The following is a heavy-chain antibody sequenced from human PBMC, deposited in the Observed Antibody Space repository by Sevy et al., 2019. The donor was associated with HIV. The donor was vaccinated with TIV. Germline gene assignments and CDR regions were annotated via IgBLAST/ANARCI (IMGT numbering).Heavy chain of an antibody. V-gene: IGHV3-33*01. CDR3: ARDRLSDRMVRGVMGPNYYYYGMDV. CDR2: IWYDGSNK. CDR1: GFTFSSYG. J-gene: IGHJ6*02. Sequence: GGSLRLSCAASGFTFSSYGMHWVRQAPGKGLEWVAVIWYDGSNKYYADSVKGRFTISRDNSKNRLYLQMNSLRAEDTAVYYCARDRLSDRMVRGVMGPNYYYYGMDVWGQGTTVTVSS. D-gene: IGHD3-10*01.